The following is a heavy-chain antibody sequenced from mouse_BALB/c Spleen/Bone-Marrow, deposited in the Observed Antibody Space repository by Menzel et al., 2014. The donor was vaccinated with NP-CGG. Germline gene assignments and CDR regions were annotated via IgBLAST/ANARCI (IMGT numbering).Heavy chain of an antibody. Sequence: VQLKESGGGLVQPGGSLKLSCAASGFDFSRYYMSWVRQAPGKGLEWIGEINPDSSPINYTPSLKDKFIISRDNAKXTLYLQMSKVRSEDTALYYCARPRYYGSIFAYWGQGTLVTVSA. J-gene: IGHJ3*01. CDR1: GFDFSRYY. CDR3: ARPRYYGSIFAY. D-gene: IGHD1-1*01. V-gene: IGHV4-1*02. CDR2: INPDSSPI.